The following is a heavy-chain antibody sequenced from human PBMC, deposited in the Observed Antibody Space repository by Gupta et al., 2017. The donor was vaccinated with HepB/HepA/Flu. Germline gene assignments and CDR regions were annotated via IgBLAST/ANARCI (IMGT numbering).Heavy chain of an antibody. CDR1: GESFSDYY. Sequence: QVQLQESGPGLVKSSETLSLTCTVSGESFSDYYWSWVRQPAGEGLEWIGRILGVGLTNYNPSFGSRVTMSIDTSKNQFSLKLKSVTAADTAIYYCARDSEAFDFWGQGTVVTVTS. J-gene: IGHJ3*01. CDR3: ARDSEAFDF. V-gene: IGHV4-4*07. D-gene: IGHD3-10*01. CDR2: ILGVGLT.